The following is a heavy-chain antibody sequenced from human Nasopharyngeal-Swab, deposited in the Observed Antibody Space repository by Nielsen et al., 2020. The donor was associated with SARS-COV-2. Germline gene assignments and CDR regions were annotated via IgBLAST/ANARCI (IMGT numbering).Heavy chain of an antibody. CDR2: FNPNSGGT. D-gene: IGHD3-3*01. CDR1: GYTFIGYY. Sequence: ASVKVSCKTSGYTFIGYYIHWLRQAPGQGLEWMGRFNPNSGGTNYAQELQGRVTMTGDTSISTAYMELSRVRSDDTAMYYCTRDRGSGYFDSWGQGTLVIVSS. J-gene: IGHJ4*02. V-gene: IGHV1-2*06. CDR3: TRDRGSGYFDS.